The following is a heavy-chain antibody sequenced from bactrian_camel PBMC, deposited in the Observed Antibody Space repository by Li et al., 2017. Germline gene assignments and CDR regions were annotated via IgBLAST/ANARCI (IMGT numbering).Heavy chain of an antibody. J-gene: IGHJ4*01. V-gene: IGHV3S55*01. Sequence: HVQLVESGGASVQAGGSLTLSCVASGDTIGRYCLGWFRQAPGEERAGVAEIASDGSTRYADSVKGRFTISRDNAKKILYLQMDNLKPDDTAMYYCAGVRVSANYCYFSSAPVEYVNWGQGTQVTVS. D-gene: IGHD2*01. CDR3: AGVRVSANYCYFSSAPVEYVN. CDR2: IASDGST. CDR1: GDTIGRYC.